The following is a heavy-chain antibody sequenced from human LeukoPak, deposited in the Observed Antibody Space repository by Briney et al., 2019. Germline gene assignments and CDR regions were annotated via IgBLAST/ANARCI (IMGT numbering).Heavy chain of an antibody. CDR3: ARVQYSSGWYDYFDY. D-gene: IGHD6-19*01. CDR2: ISSTGNTI. Sequence: PGGSLRLSCAASEFTFRSYEMNWVRQAPGKGLEWISYISSTGNTIYYVDSVQGRFTISRDNAKNSLYLQMNSLRAEDTAVYYCARVQYSSGWYDYFDYWGQGTLVTVSS. J-gene: IGHJ4*02. CDR1: EFTFRSYE. V-gene: IGHV3-48*03.